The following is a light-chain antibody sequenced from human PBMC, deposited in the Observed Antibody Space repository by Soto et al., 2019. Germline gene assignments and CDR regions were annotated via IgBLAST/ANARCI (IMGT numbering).Light chain of an antibody. Sequence: EIVLTQSPATLSLSPGERATLSCRASRSVGNNLAWYQKKPGQAPGLLIYSASTRATGIQARFSGSGSGTNFTLTISTLLPEDFAVYYCQQQADWPLTFGGGTKVEIK. CDR1: RSVGNN. CDR3: QQQADWPLT. CDR2: SAS. J-gene: IGKJ4*01. V-gene: IGKV3-11*01.